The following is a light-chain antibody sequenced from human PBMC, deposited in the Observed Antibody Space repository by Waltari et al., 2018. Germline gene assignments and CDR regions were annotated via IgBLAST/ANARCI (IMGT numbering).Light chain of an antibody. CDR2: AAS. V-gene: IGKV1-9*01. CDR3: QQHNSYQWT. CDR1: QVISNY. Sequence: IQLTQPPSSMSASAGDRVTITCRASQVISNYLAWYQQKPGKDPKLLIYAASTLQRGVPSRFSGSGSGTDFTLTISSLQPEDFATYYCQQHNSYQWTFGQGTKVEIK. J-gene: IGKJ1*01.